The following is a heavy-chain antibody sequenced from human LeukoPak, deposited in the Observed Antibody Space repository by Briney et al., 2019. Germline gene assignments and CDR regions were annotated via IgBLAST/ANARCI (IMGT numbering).Heavy chain of an antibody. D-gene: IGHD5-12*01. V-gene: IGHV1-69*05. CDR3: ARGIDIVATINPPYYYYYYMDV. CDR2: IIPIFGTA. J-gene: IGHJ6*03. Sequence: ASVKVSCKASGYTFTSYDIHWVRQAPGQGLEWMGGIIPIFGTANYAQKFQGRVTITTDESTSTAYMELSSLRSEDTAVYYCARGIDIVATINPPYYYYYYMDVWGKGTTVTVSS. CDR1: GYTFTSYD.